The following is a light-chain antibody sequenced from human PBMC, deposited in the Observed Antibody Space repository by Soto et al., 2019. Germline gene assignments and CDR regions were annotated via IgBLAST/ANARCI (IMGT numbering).Light chain of an antibody. J-gene: IGKJ2*01. CDR1: QSISNY. Sequence: DIQMTQSPSSLSASVGDRVTITCRAGQSISNYLNWYQQKPGKAPKLLIYAASSLQSGVPSRFSGSGSGTDFSLTISTLQPEDFATYSCQQTYSTPHTFGQGTKLEIK. CDR2: AAS. CDR3: QQTYSTPHT. V-gene: IGKV1-39*01.